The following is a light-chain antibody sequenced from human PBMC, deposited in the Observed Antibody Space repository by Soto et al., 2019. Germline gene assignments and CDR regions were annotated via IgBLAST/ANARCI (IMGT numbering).Light chain of an antibody. J-gene: IGKJ5*01. CDR2: DAS. V-gene: IGKV3D-15*01. CDR3: QHYHKWPPIT. Sequence: EIVLTQSPATLSMSPGERATLSCRASQSISNKLAWYQQKPGQAPRLLICDASARATGIPARFSGGGSGTEFTLTISNLQSEDLAVYYCQHYHKWPPITFGQGTRLEIK. CDR1: QSISNK.